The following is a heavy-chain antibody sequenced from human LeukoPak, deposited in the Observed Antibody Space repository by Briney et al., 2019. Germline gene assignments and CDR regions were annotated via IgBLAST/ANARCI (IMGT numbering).Heavy chain of an antibody. Sequence: RPGGSLRLSCAASGFTFSSHSMTWVRQAPGKGLEWVSSISTSSSYIYYADSVKGRFTISRDNAKNSLYLQMNSLRAEDTAVYYCARDGDILTGYYPHYYMDVWGKGTTVTVSS. D-gene: IGHD3-9*01. CDR3: ARDGDILTGYYPHYYMDV. CDR2: ISTSSSYI. J-gene: IGHJ6*03. CDR1: GFTFSSHS. V-gene: IGHV3-21*01.